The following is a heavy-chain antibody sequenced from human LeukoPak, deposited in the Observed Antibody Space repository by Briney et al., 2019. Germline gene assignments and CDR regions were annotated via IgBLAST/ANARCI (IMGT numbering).Heavy chain of an antibody. CDR3: ARVSGFYYPFDY. CDR2: IYDSGRT. J-gene: IGHJ4*02. V-gene: IGHV4-59*01. D-gene: IGHD3-22*01. Sequence: PSEILSLTCTVSGGSISSYYWSWIRQPPGKGLEWIGDIYDSGRTNYSPSLKSRVTISLDTSKNQFSLKLNSVTATDTAMYYCARVSGFYYPFDYWGQGTLVTVSS. CDR1: GGSISSYY.